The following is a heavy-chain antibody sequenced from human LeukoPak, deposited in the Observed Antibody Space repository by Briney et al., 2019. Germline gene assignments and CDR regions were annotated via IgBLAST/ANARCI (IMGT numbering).Heavy chain of an antibody. Sequence: ESGPTLVNPTQTLTLTCTFSGFSLSTSGMCVSWIRQPPGKPLEWLARIDWDDDKYYSTSLKTRLTISKDTSKNQVVLTMTNMDPVDTATYYCARLVYSSGYYYLDYWGQGTLVTVSS. CDR1: GFSLSTSGMC. V-gene: IGHV2-70*11. CDR3: ARLVYSSGYYYLDY. D-gene: IGHD3-22*01. J-gene: IGHJ4*02. CDR2: IDWDDDK.